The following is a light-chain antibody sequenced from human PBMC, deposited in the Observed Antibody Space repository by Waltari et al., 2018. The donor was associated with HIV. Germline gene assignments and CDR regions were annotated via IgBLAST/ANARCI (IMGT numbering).Light chain of an antibody. CDR2: DLD. CDR3: CSKSTIYFGVL. Sequence: QSALTQPASVSGPPGQSITISCTGPSDDIGGSNLVSWYQHHPGKAPRLIIFDLDKRPSGISDRFSGSKSGYTASLTISGLRTEDEADYFCCSKSTIYFGVLFGGGTTLTVL. CDR1: SDDIGGSNL. J-gene: IGLJ2*01. V-gene: IGLV2-23*02.